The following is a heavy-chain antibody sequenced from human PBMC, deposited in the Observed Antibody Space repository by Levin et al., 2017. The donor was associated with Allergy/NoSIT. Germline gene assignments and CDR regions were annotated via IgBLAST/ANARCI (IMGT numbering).Heavy chain of an antibody. CDR2: IDPSDSYT. V-gene: IGHV5-10-1*01. J-gene: IGHJ3*02. CDR3: ARRQWLGDDAFDI. CDR1: GYSFTSYW. D-gene: IGHD6-19*01. Sequence: TGGSLRLSCKGSGYSFTSYWISWVRQMPGKGLEWMGRIDPSDSYTNYSPSFQGHVTISADKSISTAYLQWSSLKASDTAMYYCARRQWLGDDAFDIWGQGTMVTVSS.